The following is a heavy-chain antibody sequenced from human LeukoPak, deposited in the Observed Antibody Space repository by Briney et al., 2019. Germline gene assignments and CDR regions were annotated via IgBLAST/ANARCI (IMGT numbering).Heavy chain of an antibody. V-gene: IGHV3-23*01. J-gene: IGHJ5*01. CDR2: ITETGAGT. Sequence: GGSLRLSCAASGFMFSRYAMIWVRQTPGKGLEWVSAITETGAGTYYADSVKGRFTMSRDNSRNTVYLQMDSLRAEDTAVYFCARGTAAAASRNWFDSWGQGTLVTVSS. D-gene: IGHD6-13*01. CDR3: ARGTAAAASRNWFDS. CDR1: GFMFSRYA.